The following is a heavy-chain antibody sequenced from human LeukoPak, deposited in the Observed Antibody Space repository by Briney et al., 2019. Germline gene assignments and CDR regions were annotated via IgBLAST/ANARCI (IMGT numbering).Heavy chain of an antibody. Sequence: TGGSLRLSCVASGFTFNSYNINWVRQAPGKGLEWVATISGSGGRTFHADSVKGRFTISRDNSMNTLFLQMNSLRVDDTAVYYCARDLLPLGGTLENWFDPWGQGTLVTVSS. CDR2: ISGSGGRT. V-gene: IGHV3-23*01. CDR1: GFTFNSYN. CDR3: ARDLLPLGGTLENWFDP. J-gene: IGHJ5*02. D-gene: IGHD1-1*01.